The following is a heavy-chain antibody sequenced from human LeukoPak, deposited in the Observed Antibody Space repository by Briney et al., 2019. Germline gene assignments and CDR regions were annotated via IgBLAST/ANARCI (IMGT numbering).Heavy chain of an antibody. CDR2: IRYDGSNK. D-gene: IGHD6-13*01. V-gene: IGHV3-30*02. Sequence: PGGSLRLSCAASGFTFSSYGMHWVRQAPGKGLEWVAFIRYDGSNKYYADSVKGRFTISRDNSKNTPYLQMNSLRAEDTAVYYCAKGLYSSPALLDYWGQGTLVTVSS. J-gene: IGHJ4*02. CDR3: AKGLYSSPALLDY. CDR1: GFTFSSYG.